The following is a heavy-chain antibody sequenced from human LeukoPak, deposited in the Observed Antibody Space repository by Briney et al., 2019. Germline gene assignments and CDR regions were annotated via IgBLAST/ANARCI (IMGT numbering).Heavy chain of an antibody. CDR3: ARGGDYYDILTGYSGVFY. CDR2: ISSSGSTI. CDR1: GFTFSDYY. D-gene: IGHD3-9*01. V-gene: IGHV3-11*04. Sequence: GGSLRLSCAASGFTFSDYYMSWIRQAPGKGLEWVSYISSSGSTIYYADSVKGRFTISRDNAKNSLYLQMNSLRAEDTAVYYCARGGDYYDILTGYSGVFYWGQGTLVTVSS. J-gene: IGHJ4*02.